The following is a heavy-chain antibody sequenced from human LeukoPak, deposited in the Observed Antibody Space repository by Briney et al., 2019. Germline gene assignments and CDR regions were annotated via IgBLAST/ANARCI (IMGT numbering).Heavy chain of an antibody. J-gene: IGHJ4*02. V-gene: IGHV1-18*01. CDR3: ARDGGYGSGSYYFDY. CDR2: ISTYNGDT. D-gene: IGHD3-10*01. Sequence: ASVKVSCKASGYTFTSHGISWVRQAPGQGLEWMGWISTYNGDTNYAQNLQGRVTLTTDTSTTTAYMELRSLRSDDTAVYYCARDGGYGSGSYYFDYWGQGTLVTVSS. CDR1: GYTFTSHG.